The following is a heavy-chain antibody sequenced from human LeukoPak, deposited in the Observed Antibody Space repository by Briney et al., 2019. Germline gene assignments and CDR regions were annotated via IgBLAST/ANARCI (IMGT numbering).Heavy chain of an antibody. Sequence: ASVKVSCKVSGYTLTELSMHWVRQAPGKGLEWMGVFDPEDGETIYAQKFQGRVTITEDTSTATAYMELRSLRSDDTAVYYCARDGHRRYYYDSSGREDAFDIWGQGTMVTVSS. V-gene: IGHV1-24*01. J-gene: IGHJ3*02. CDR1: GYTLTELS. D-gene: IGHD3-22*01. CDR3: ARDGHRRYYYDSSGREDAFDI. CDR2: FDPEDGET.